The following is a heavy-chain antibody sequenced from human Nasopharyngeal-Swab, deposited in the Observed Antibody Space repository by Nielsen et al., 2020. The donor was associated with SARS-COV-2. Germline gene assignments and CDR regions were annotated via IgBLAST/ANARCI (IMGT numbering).Heavy chain of an antibody. CDR1: GFTFNSYW. Sequence: GESLKISCAASGFTFNSYWMSWVRQAPGKGLEWVANIKQDGSEKYYVDSVKGRFTISRDNAKNSLYLQMNSLRAEDTAVYYCARDRSFYPSKGLFQRYSRSYEVGYWGQGTLVTVSS. J-gene: IGHJ4*02. CDR3: ARDRSFYPSKGLFQRYSRSYEVGY. D-gene: IGHD1-26*01. V-gene: IGHV3-7*03. CDR2: IKQDGSEK.